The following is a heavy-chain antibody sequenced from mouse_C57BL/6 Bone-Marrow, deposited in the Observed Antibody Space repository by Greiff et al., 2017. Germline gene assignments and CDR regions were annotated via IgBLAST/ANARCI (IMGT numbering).Heavy chain of an antibody. Sequence: VQLQQPGAELVMPGASVKLSCKASGYTFTSYWMHWVKQRPGQGLEWIGEIDPSDSYTNYNQKFKGKSTLTVDKSSSTAYMQLSSLTSEDSAVYYCARGGPGRFAYWGQGTLVTVSA. V-gene: IGHV1-69*01. CDR3: ARGGPGRFAY. CDR2: IDPSDSYT. CDR1: GYTFTSYW. J-gene: IGHJ3*01. D-gene: IGHD3-1*01.